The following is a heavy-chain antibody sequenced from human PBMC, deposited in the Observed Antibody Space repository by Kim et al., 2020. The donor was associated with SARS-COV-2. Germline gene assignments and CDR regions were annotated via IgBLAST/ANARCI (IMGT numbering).Heavy chain of an antibody. V-gene: IGHV4-39*01. J-gene: IGHJ1*01. Sequence: SLKRRVTISVDTSKNQFSLKLSSVTAADTAVYYCARHTRIWGKPEGPIWPWGQGTLVTVSS. D-gene: IGHD3-16*01. CDR3: ARHTRIWGKPEGPIWP.